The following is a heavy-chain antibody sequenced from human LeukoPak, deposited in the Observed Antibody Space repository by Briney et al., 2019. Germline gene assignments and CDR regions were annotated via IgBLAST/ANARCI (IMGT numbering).Heavy chain of an antibody. D-gene: IGHD6-13*01. CDR2: IYTSGST. CDR3: ARDSTQAAAGTFYFDY. CDR1: GGSISSYY. V-gene: IGHV4-4*07. J-gene: IGHJ4*02. Sequence: SETLSLTCTVSGGSISSYYWSWIREPAGKGLEWIGRIYTSGSTKYNPSLKSRVTMSVDTYKNQFSLKLSSVTAADTAVYYCARDSTQAAAGTFYFDYWGQGTLVTVSS.